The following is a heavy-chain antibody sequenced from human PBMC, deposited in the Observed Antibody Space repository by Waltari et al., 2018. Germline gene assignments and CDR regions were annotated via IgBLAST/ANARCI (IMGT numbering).Heavy chain of an antibody. V-gene: IGHV3-30*18. CDR2: VSSDGNTK. D-gene: IGHD6-19*01. Sequence: QVRLVESGGGMVPPGRSLRLSCAASGFSFRSFGMHWVRQTPGMGLEWVAVVSSDGNTKFYGDSVKGRFTISRDNSKNTLFLQASSLRADDTAVYYCAKDGGIAVAGAVDYWGQGTLVTVSS. J-gene: IGHJ4*02. CDR3: AKDGGIAVAGAVDY. CDR1: GFSFRSFG.